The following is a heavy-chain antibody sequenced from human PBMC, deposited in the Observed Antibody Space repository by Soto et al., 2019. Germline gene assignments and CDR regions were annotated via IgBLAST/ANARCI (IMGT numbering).Heavy chain of an antibody. V-gene: IGHV1-18*01. Sequence: ASVKVSCKASGYTFTSYGISWVRQAPGQGLEWMGWISAYNGNTNYAQKLQGRVTMTTDTSTSTAYMELRSLRSDDTAVYYCASGRIVVVPAAPHAYYYGMDVCGQGTTLTVSS. CDR1: GYTFTSYG. CDR2: ISAYNGNT. J-gene: IGHJ6*02. D-gene: IGHD2-2*01. CDR3: ASGRIVVVPAAPHAYYYGMDV.